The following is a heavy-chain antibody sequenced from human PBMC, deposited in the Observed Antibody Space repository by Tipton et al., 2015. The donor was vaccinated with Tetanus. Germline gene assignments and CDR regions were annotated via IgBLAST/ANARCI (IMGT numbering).Heavy chain of an antibody. D-gene: IGHD3-3*01. V-gene: IGHV4-59*01. Sequence: TLSLTCTVSGGFISSNYWSWIRQPPGKGLEWIGYIYYSGSTNYNPSLKSRVTISVDTSKNQFSLKLSSVTAADTAVYYCARDWKYYDFWSGYYYYGMDVWGQGTTVTVSS. CDR2: IYYSGST. J-gene: IGHJ6*02. CDR1: GGFISSNY. CDR3: ARDWKYYDFWSGYYYYGMDV.